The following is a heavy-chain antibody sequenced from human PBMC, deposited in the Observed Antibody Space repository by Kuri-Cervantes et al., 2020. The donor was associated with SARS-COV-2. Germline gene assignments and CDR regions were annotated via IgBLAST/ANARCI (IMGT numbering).Heavy chain of an antibody. CDR1: GGSFHIYS. V-gene: IGHV1-69*13. CDR3: ASAYYDILTGSLKYYFDY. CDR2: IIPIFGTA. Sequence: SVKVSCKTSGGSFHIYSITWVRQAPGQGLEWMGGIIPIFGTANYAQKFQGRVTITADESTSTAYMELSSLRSEDTAVYYCASAYYDILTGSLKYYFDYWGQGTLVTVSS. J-gene: IGHJ4*02. D-gene: IGHD3-9*01.